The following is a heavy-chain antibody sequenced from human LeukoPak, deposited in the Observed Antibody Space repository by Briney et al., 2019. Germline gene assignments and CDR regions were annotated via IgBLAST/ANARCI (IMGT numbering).Heavy chain of an antibody. V-gene: IGHV1-69*04. J-gene: IGHJ5*02. CDR3: AITIAAAGPGWFDP. Sequence: GASVKVSCKASGGTFSSYAISWVRQAPGQGLEWMGRIIPILGIANYAQKFQGRVTITADKSTSTAYMELSSLRSEDTAVYYCAITIAAAGPGWFDPWGQGTLVTVSS. CDR1: GGTFSSYA. CDR2: IIPILGIA. D-gene: IGHD6-13*01.